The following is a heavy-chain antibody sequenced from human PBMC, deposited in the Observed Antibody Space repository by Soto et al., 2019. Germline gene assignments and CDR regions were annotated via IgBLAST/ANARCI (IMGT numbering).Heavy chain of an antibody. CDR2: ISAYNGDT. V-gene: IGHV1-18*01. Sequence: QVHLVQSGAEVKKPGASVKVSYKASGYTFTHHSISWVRQAPGQGLEWMGWISAYNGDTKYAQTLQDRVTMTTDTSTTAAYMELRSLRSDDTAVYYCARDPSNTSGRYQFFDSWGQGTLVTVSS. J-gene: IGHJ4*02. CDR1: GYTFTHHS. CDR3: ARDPSNTSGRYQFFDS. D-gene: IGHD2-15*01.